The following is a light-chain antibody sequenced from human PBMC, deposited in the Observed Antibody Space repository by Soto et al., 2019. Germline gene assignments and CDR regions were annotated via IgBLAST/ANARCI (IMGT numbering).Light chain of an antibody. J-gene: IGLJ1*01. CDR1: SSDVGGYNY. V-gene: IGLV2-14*01. CDR3: SSYTSSSTLDV. CDR2: DVS. Sequence: QSALTQPASVSGSPGQSITISCTGTSSDVGGYNYVSWYQQHPGKAPKLMIYDVSNPPSGVSNRFSGSKSGNTASLTISGLQAEDEADYYCSSYTSSSTLDVFGTGTKLTVL.